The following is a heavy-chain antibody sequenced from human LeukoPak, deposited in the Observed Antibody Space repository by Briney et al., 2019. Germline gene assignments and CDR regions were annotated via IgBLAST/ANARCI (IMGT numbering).Heavy chain of an antibody. Sequence: ASVKVSCKASGYTFTGYYMHWVRQAPGQGLEWMGWINPNSGGTNYAQKFQGRVTMTRDTSISTAYMELSRLRSDDTAVYYCARDIRYSSSWYISYWGQGTLVTVSS. CDR3: ARDIRYSSSWYISY. CDR2: INPNSGGT. V-gene: IGHV1-2*02. J-gene: IGHJ4*02. CDR1: GYTFTGYY. D-gene: IGHD6-13*01.